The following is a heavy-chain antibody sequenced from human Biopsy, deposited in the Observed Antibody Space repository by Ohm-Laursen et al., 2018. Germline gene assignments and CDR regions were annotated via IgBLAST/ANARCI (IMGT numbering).Heavy chain of an antibody. CDR2: INPNSGGT. D-gene: IGHD5-18*01. CDR1: GYTFTGYY. Sequence: VSSVKVSCKASGYTFTGYYMHWVRQAPGQGLEWMGWINPNSGGTNYAQKFQGRVTMTRDTSISTAYMELSRLRSDDTAAYYCARGGVDTAMVENWGQGTLVTVSS. V-gene: IGHV1-2*02. J-gene: IGHJ4*02. CDR3: ARGGVDTAMVEN.